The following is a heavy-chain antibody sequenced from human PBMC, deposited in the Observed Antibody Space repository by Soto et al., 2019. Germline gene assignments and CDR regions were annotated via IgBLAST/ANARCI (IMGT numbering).Heavy chain of an antibody. V-gene: IGHV3-23*01. J-gene: IGHJ4*02. Sequence: EVQLLESGGGLVQPGGSLRLSCAASGFTFAIYVMSWVRQAPGKGLEWVSGFRGSDETTYYADAVRGRFTISRDTSKNTLYLQMNSLRAEDTAMYYCAKIGWTSAAADWEFDHGGQGTLVTVSS. CDR1: GFTFAIYV. D-gene: IGHD6-25*01. CDR3: AKIGWTSAAADWEFDH. CDR2: FRGSDETT.